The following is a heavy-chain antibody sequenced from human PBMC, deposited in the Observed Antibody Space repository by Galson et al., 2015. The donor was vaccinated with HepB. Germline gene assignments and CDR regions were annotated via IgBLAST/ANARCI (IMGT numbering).Heavy chain of an antibody. CDR1: GFTFSSYG. Sequence: SLRLSCAASGFTFSSYGMHWVRQAPGKGLEWVAVISYDGSNKYYADSVKGRFTISRDKSKNTLYLQMNSLRAEDTAVYYCAKSNSPIAAAATVVGYFDYWGQGTLVTVSS. CDR3: AKSNSPIAAAATVVGYFDY. CDR2: ISYDGSNK. J-gene: IGHJ4*02. D-gene: IGHD6-13*01. V-gene: IGHV3-30*18.